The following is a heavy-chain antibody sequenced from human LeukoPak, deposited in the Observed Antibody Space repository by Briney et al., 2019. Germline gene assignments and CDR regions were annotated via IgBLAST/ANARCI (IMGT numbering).Heavy chain of an antibody. CDR2: IKEDGSAK. CDR1: GFTFSNSY. D-gene: IGHD3-22*01. J-gene: IGHJ4*02. Sequence: GGSLRLSGAASGFTFSNSYMSWVRQAPGKGLEWVATIKEDGSAKYYVDSVRGRFSISRDNAKNSLYLQMNSLSAEDTAVYYCARNSNFDTHDYWGQGTLVTVSS. CDR3: ARNSNFDTHDY. V-gene: IGHV3-7*01.